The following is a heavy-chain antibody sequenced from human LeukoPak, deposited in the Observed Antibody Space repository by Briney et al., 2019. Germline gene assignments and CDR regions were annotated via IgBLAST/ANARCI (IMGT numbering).Heavy chain of an antibody. CDR3: ARGPTISETGYFDY. V-gene: IGHV4-34*01. CDR1: GGSFSGYY. D-gene: IGHD1-1*01. CDR2: INHSGST. J-gene: IGHJ4*03. Sequence: SETLSLTCAVYGGSFSGYYWSWIRQPPGKGLEWIGEINHSGSTNYNPSLKSRVTISVDTSKNQFSLKVTSLTAADTAVYYCARGPTISETGYFDYWGQGTLVTVSS.